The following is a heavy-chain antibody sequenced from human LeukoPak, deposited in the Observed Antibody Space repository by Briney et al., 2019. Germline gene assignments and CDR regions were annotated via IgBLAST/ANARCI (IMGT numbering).Heavy chain of an antibody. D-gene: IGHD3-22*01. V-gene: IGHV1-2*02. CDR1: GYTFTGYS. Sequence: ASVKVSCKASGYTFTGYSMHWVRQAPGQGLEWMGWINPNSGGTNYAQKFQGRVTMTRDTSISTAYMELSRLRSDDTAVYYCAREDYYDSSGYYPNWLDPWGQGTLVTVSS. J-gene: IGHJ5*02. CDR2: INPNSGGT. CDR3: AREDYYDSSGYYPNWLDP.